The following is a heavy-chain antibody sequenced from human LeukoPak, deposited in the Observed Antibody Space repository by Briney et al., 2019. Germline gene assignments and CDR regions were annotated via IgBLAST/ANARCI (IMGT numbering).Heavy chain of an antibody. J-gene: IGHJ4*02. CDR2: INPNSGGT. CDR1: GFTFTGYY. Sequence: GGSLRLSCAASGFTFTGYYMHWVRQAPGQGLEWMGWINPNSGGTNYAQKFQGRVTMTRDTSISTACMELSRLRSDDTAVYYCARVRVLWFGEFDFDYWGQGTLVTVSS. CDR3: ARVRVLWFGEFDFDY. D-gene: IGHD3-10*01. V-gene: IGHV1-2*02.